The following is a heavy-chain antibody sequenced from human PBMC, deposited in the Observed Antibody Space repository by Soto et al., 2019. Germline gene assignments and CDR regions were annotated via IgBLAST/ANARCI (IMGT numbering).Heavy chain of an antibody. CDR1: GFTFSSYA. CDR3: AKDIYSGSYPFDY. D-gene: IGHD1-26*01. CDR2: ISGSGGST. Sequence: GGSLRLSCAASGFTFSSYAMSWVRQAPGKGLEWVSAISGSGGSTYYADSGKGRFTISRDNSKNTLYLQMNSLRAEDTAVYYCAKDIYSGSYPFDYWGQGTLVTVSS. J-gene: IGHJ4*02. V-gene: IGHV3-23*01.